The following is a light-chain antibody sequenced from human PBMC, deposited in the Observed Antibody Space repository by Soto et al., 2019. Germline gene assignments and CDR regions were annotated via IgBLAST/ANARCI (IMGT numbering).Light chain of an antibody. V-gene: IGKV1-9*01. CDR3: QQLITYPQT. Sequence: DIQLTQSPSFLSASVGDRVTMTCRASQGISTYLAWYQQKPGKAPKLLIYAASTLQSGVPSRFSGSESGTEFALAISSLQPEDFATYYCQQLITYPQTFGQGTKVDIK. CDR1: QGISTY. CDR2: AAS. J-gene: IGKJ1*01.